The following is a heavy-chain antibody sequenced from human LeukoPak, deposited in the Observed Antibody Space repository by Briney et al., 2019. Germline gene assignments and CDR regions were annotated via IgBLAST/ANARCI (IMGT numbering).Heavy chain of an antibody. CDR1: GFTFSSYW. J-gene: IGHJ3*02. CDR3: ARAEWPGSFDI. Sequence: SGGSLRLSCAASGFTFSSYWMHWVRRAPGKGLVWVSRINSDGSSTSYADSVKGRFTISRDNAKNTLYLQMNSLRAEDTAVYYFARAEWPGSFDIWGQGTMVTVSS. CDR2: INSDGSST. D-gene: IGHD3-3*01. V-gene: IGHV3-74*01.